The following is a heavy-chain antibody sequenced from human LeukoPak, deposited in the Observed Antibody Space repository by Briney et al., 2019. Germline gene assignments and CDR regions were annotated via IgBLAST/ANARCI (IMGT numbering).Heavy chain of an antibody. CDR1: GFTFSSYE. Sequence: GGSLRLSCAASGFTFSSYEMNWVRQAPGKGLEWVSCISSSGSAIYYADSVKGRFTISRDNAKNSLYLQMNSLRAEDTAVYYCARDGGLPDYWGQGTLVTVSS. CDR2: ISSSGSAI. CDR3: ARDGGLPDY. D-gene: IGHD2-15*01. J-gene: IGHJ4*02. V-gene: IGHV3-48*03.